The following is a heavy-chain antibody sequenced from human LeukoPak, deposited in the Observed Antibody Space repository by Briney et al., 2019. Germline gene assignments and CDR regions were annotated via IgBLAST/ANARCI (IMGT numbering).Heavy chain of an antibody. V-gene: IGHV3-21*01. J-gene: IGHJ3*02. CDR2: ISSSSSYI. CDR1: GFTFSSYS. D-gene: IGHD3-3*01. Sequence: GGSLRLSCAASGFTFSSYSMNWVRQAPGKGLEWVSSISSSSSYIYYADSVKGRFTISRDNAKNSLYLQMNSLRAEDTAVYYCARESITIFGGGFRAFDIWGQGTMVTVSS. CDR3: ARESITIFGGGFRAFDI.